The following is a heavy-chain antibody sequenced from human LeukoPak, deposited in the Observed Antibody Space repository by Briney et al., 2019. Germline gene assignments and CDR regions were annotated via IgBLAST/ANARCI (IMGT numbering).Heavy chain of an antibody. Sequence: SETLSLTCTVSGGSINYYYWSWIRQPPGKGLEWIGYIYYSGSTNYNPSLKNRVTISVDTSKNQFSLKLSSVTAADTAFYYCARGGYVHGLDVWGQGTTVTVSS. CDR1: GGSINYYY. V-gene: IGHV4-59*01. D-gene: IGHD5-12*01. J-gene: IGHJ6*02. CDR3: ARGGYVHGLDV. CDR2: IYYSGST.